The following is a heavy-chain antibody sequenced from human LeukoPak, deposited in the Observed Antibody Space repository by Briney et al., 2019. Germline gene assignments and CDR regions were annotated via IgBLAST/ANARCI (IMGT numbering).Heavy chain of an antibody. CDR3: TTYKQLERRLQGWFDP. Sequence: GGSLRLSCAASGFNFSDACMSWVRQAPGKGLEWVGRIKSETDDGSTDYAAPVKGRFTISRDDLKNMLYLQMNSLQTGDTAVYYCTTYKQLERRLQGWFDPWGQGNLVTVSS. J-gene: IGHJ5*02. D-gene: IGHD1-1*01. CDR1: GFNFSDAC. V-gene: IGHV3-15*01. CDR2: IKSETDDGST.